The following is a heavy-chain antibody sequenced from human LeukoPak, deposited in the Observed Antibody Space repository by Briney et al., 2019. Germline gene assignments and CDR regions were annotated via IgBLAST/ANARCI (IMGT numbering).Heavy chain of an antibody. J-gene: IGHJ4*02. Sequence: ASVKVSCKASGYTFTTYAMHWVRQAPGQRLEWMGWINAGNGNTKYSQKFQGRVTITRDTSASTAYMELSSLRSEDTAVYYCASLGGYCSGGTCVGEYYFDYWGQGTLVTVSS. CDR1: GYTFTTYA. CDR2: INAGNGNT. V-gene: IGHV1-3*01. D-gene: IGHD2-15*01. CDR3: ASLGGYCSGGTCVGEYYFDY.